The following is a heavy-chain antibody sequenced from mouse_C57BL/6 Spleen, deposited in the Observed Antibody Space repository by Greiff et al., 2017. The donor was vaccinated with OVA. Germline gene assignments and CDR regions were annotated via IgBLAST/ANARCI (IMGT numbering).Heavy chain of an antibody. CDR1: GFNIKDYY. Sequence: EVQLQQSGAELVKPGASVKLSCTASGFNIKDYYMHWVKQRTEQGLEWIGRIDPEDGDTKYAPKFQGKATITADTSSNTAYLQLSSLTSEDTAVYYCARVHSTYAMDYWGQGTSVTVSS. CDR3: ARVHSTYAMDY. J-gene: IGHJ4*01. V-gene: IGHV14-2*01. D-gene: IGHD2-5*01. CDR2: IDPEDGDT.